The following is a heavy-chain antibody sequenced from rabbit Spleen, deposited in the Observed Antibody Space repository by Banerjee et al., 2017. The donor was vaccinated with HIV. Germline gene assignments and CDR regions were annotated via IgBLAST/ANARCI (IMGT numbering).Heavy chain of an antibody. CDR2: INVITGKA. CDR1: GFSFSSNW. V-gene: IGHV1S45*01. J-gene: IGHJ4*01. CDR3: ARDLAGVIGWNFGW. Sequence: LEESGGGLVKPGGTLTLTCTVSGFSFSSNWICWVRQAPGKGLEWIACINVITGKAVYASWAKGRFTFSKTSSTTVTLQMTSLTAADTATYFCARDLAGVIGWNFGWWGPGTLVTVS. D-gene: IGHD4-1*01.